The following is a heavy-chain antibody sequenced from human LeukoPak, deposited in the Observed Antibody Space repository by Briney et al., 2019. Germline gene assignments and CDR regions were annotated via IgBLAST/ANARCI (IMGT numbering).Heavy chain of an antibody. Sequence: QTSETLSLTCSVAGGSIDSSSHYWAWIRQPPGKGLEWVGSIYYSGSTHYSSSLKSRLTMSVDTSKKQFSLRLTSVTAADTAVYYCARDGEYSAWGQGTLVTVSS. CDR3: ARDGEYSA. D-gene: IGHD6-6*01. CDR2: IYYSGST. V-gene: IGHV4-39*07. CDR1: GGSIDSSSHY. J-gene: IGHJ5*02.